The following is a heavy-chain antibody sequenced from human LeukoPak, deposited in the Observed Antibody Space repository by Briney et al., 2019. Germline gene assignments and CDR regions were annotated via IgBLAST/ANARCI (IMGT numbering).Heavy chain of an antibody. V-gene: IGHV3-7*01. Sequence: GGSLRLSCAASGFTFSSYWMSWVRQAPGKGLEWVANIKQDGSEKYYVDSVKGRFTISRDNAKNSLYLQMNSLRAEDTAVYYCARDGGSSSWYGSFDYWGQGTLVTVSS. D-gene: IGHD6-13*01. J-gene: IGHJ4*02. CDR2: IKQDGSEK. CDR3: ARDGGSSSWYGSFDY. CDR1: GFTFSSYW.